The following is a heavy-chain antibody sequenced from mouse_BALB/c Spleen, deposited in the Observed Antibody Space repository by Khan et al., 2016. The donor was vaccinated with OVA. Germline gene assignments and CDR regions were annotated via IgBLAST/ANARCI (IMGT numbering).Heavy chain of an antibody. D-gene: IGHD1-2*01. CDR3: ATFATATRNYYVMDF. V-gene: IGHV2-3*01. CDR1: GFSLTTHG. J-gene: IGHJ4*01. CDR2: IWGDGNI. Sequence: QVQLKESGPGLVAPSQSLSITCTVSGFSLTTHGVNWVRQPPGKGLEWLGVIWGDGNINYLSALKSRLSISKDNSKSQVFLKLNSRQTDDTATYYYATFATATRNYYVMDFWGQGASVTVSS.